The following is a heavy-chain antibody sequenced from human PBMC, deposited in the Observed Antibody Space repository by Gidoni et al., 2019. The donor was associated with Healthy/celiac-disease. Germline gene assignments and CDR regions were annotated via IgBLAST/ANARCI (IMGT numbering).Heavy chain of an antibody. J-gene: IGHJ4*02. CDR1: GFTFSSYS. V-gene: IGHV3-21*01. Sequence: EVQLVESGGGLVKPGGSLRLTCAASGFTFSSYSINWVRQAPGKGLCWVLSISSSSSYIYYADSVKVRFTISRDNAKNSLYLQMNSLRAEDTAVYYCARDLSPGYSSGWYDYWGQGTLVTVSS. CDR3: ARDLSPGYSSGWYDY. CDR2: ISSSSSYI. D-gene: IGHD6-19*01.